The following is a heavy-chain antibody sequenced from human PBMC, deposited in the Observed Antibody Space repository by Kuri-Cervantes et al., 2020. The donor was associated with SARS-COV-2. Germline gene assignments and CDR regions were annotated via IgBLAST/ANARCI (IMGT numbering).Heavy chain of an antibody. D-gene: IGHD3-16*01. CDR1: GGTFSTHV. V-gene: IGHV1-69*13. CDR3: AKEKGNTFGFDS. Sequence: SVKVSCKASGGTFSTHVFSWVRQVPGQGLEWIGGISPLFGRSKSAQNFQGRLTITADESASIVYMELNNLRSDDTAVYYCAKEKGNTFGFDSWGQGTLVTVSS. CDR2: ISPLFGRS. J-gene: IGHJ4*02.